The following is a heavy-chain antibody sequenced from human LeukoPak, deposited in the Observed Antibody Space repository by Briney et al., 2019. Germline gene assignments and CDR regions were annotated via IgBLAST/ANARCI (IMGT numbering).Heavy chain of an antibody. CDR2: ISGSSSYI. Sequence: GGSLRLSCAASGFTFSRYSMNWVRQAPGKGLEWVSSISGSSSYIYYADSVKGRFTISRNNAKNSLHLQMNSLRAEDTAVYYCARVSAGVIGMKDVFDIWGQGTMVTVSS. D-gene: IGHD3-16*02. CDR1: GFTFSRYS. V-gene: IGHV3-21*01. J-gene: IGHJ3*02. CDR3: ARVSAGVIGMKDVFDI.